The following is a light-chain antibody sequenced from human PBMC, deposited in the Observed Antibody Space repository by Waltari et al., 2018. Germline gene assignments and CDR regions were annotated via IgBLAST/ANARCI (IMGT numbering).Light chain of an antibody. J-gene: IGKJ4*01. CDR1: QSISHW. CDR3: QRYDDYPPT. CDR2: KAS. V-gene: IGKV1-5*03. Sequence: DIKMNQSPSTLSASVGDRVTITCRASQSISHWLAWYQQKPGKAPKLLISKASSLEKEVPSRFSGSGSGTEFTLTITNLQPDDFATFYCQRYDDYPPTFGGGTKVEIK.